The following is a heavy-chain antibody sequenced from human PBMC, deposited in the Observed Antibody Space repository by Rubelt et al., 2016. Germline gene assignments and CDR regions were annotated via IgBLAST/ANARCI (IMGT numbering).Heavy chain of an antibody. Sequence: EVQLVQPGPEVKKPGESLKISCKGSGYSFTTYWIGWVRQMPGKGLEWTGIISPGDSDTRYSPAFQGQVTISADKSCSPAYLQWSSLKASYTAMYYCARPERFFGPFDPWGQGSLVTVSS. J-gene: IGHJ5*02. CDR2: ISPGDSDT. D-gene: IGHD1-1*01. CDR3: ARPERFFGPFDP. V-gene: IGHV5-51*01. CDR1: GYSFTTYW.